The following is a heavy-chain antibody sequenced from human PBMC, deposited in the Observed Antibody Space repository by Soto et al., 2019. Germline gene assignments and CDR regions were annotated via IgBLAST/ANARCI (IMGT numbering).Heavy chain of an antibody. J-gene: IGHJ4*02. CDR2: ISPNSEKT. V-gene: IGHV1-18*01. D-gene: IGHD3-9*01. Sequence: ASVKVSCKASGYTFSNFGISWVRQAPGEGLEWMGWISPNSEKTTIAQRFQGRVTMTTDISTSTSYLELRGLTSDDTAVYYCTKDALFDDIYTGYFVNDLRAQRTPDTGSS. CDR3: TKDALFDDIYTGYFVNDL. CDR1: GYTFSNFG.